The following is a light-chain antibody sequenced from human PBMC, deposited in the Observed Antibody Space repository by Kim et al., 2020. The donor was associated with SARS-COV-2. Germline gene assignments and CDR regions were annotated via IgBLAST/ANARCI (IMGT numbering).Light chain of an antibody. CDR2: GNT. V-gene: IGLV1-40*01. Sequence: RITISCTGSSSNIGAGYDVHWYQQFPGTAPNLLIYGNTNRPSGVPDRFSGSKSGTSASLAITGLQAEDEADYYCQSYDISLSGYVFGTGTKVTVL. J-gene: IGLJ1*01. CDR3: QSYDISLSGYV. CDR1: SSNIGAGYD.